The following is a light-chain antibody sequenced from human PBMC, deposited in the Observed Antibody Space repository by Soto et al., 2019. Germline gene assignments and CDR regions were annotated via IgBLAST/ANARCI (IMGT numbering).Light chain of an antibody. J-gene: IGKJ4*01. V-gene: IGKV4-1*01. CDR1: KTYLYCTNNKNY. CDR3: HEYCLLPLT. CDR2: WAS. Sequence: SQCPESMDLCVYERAARTSRRNKTYLYCTNNKNYLAWYQQKRGQPPKLLISWASTRESGVPDRFSGSGSVTDSTLTITSMQAEDVSGYCCHEYCLLPLTVGGGTKVDIK.